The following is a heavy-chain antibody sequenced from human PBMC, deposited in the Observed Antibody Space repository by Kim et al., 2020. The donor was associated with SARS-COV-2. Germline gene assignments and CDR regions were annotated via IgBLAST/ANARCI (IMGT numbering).Heavy chain of an antibody. CDR2: IDPSDSYT. V-gene: IGHV5-10-1*01. CDR1: GYSFTSYW. J-gene: IGHJ6*02. D-gene: IGHD1-1*01. Sequence: GESLKISCKGSGYSFTSYWISWVRQMPGKGLEWMGRIDPSDSYTNYSPSFQGHVTISADKSISTAYLQWSSLKASDTAMYYCASWSTEGPNYYYYYGMDVWGQGTTVTVSS. CDR3: ASWSTEGPNYYYYYGMDV.